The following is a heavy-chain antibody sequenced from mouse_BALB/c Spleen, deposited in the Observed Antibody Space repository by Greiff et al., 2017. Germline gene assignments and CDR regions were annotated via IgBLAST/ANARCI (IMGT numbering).Heavy chain of an antibody. Sequence: VKLVESGPGLVAPSQSLSITCTVSGFSLTSYGVHWVRQPPGKGLEWLGVIWAGGSTNYNSALMSRLSISKDNSKSQVFLKMNSLQTDDTARYYCARENRYDDAMDYWGQGTSVTVSS. CDR2: IWAGGST. CDR3: ARENRYDDAMDY. CDR1: GFSLTSYG. J-gene: IGHJ4*01. V-gene: IGHV2-9*02. D-gene: IGHD2-14*01.